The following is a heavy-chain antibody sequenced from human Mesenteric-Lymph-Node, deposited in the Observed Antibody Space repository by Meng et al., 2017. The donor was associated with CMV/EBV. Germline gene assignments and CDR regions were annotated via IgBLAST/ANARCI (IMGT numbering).Heavy chain of an antibody. D-gene: IGHD3-10*01. Sequence: GESLKISCAASAFTFSTYAMHWVRQAPGKGLEWVALISYDVSNKYYADSVKGRFTISRDDSKNTLYLQMSTLRAEDTAVYYCARVSIGGPNSGSNYFDSWGQGTLVTVSS. CDR3: ARVSIGGPNSGSNYFDS. J-gene: IGHJ4*02. V-gene: IGHV3-30-3*01. CDR2: ISYDVSNK. CDR1: AFTFSTYA.